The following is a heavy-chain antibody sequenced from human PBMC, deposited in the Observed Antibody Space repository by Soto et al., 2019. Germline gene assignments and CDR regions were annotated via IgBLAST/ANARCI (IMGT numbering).Heavy chain of an antibody. CDR2: SRNKAHSYTT. J-gene: IGHJ6*02. CDR1: GFTFSDYY. Sequence: EVRLVESGGGLVQPGGSLRLSCAASGFTFSDYYMDWVRQTPGKGLEWVGRSRNKAHSYTTKYAASVQGRFTVSRDGSKNSVYLQRDSLQTDDTAVYYCARGASGGSAANYYGFDDWGQGTTVIVSS. CDR3: ARGASGGSAANYYGFDD. D-gene: IGHD2-15*01. V-gene: IGHV3-72*01.